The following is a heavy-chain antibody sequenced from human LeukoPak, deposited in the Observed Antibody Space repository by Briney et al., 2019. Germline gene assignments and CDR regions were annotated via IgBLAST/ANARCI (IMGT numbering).Heavy chain of an antibody. J-gene: IGHJ4*02. Sequence: PGGSLRLSCAASGFTFSSYAMSWVRQAPGKGLEWVSTVTGSGGTTYYADSVKGRFTISRDNSKNTLYLQMNSLRDEDTAVYYCASVRYGYWGQGTLVTVSS. CDR1: GFTFSSYA. CDR3: ASVRYGY. CDR2: VTGSGGTT. D-gene: IGHD1-1*01. V-gene: IGHV3-23*01.